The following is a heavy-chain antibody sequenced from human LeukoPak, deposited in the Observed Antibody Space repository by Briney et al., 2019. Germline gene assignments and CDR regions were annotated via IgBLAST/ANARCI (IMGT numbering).Heavy chain of an antibody. J-gene: IGHJ4*02. D-gene: IGHD1-26*01. CDR1: GGSISSSSYY. CDR3: ARASGNYYEDFDY. Sequence: PETLSLTCAVSGGSISSSSYYWGWIRQPPGKGLQWIGSIYYSGSTYYSPSLKSRVTISVDTSKNHFSLKLSSVTAAVTAVYYCARASGNYYEDFDYWGQGTLVTVSS. V-gene: IGHV4-39*02. CDR2: IYYSGST.